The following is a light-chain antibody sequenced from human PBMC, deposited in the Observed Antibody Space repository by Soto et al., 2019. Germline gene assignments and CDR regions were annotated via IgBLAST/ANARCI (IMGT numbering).Light chain of an antibody. Sequence: EIVLTQSPGTLSLSPGARALLSYRASQSLSSSLAWYQQKPGRSPRLLIYGASTRAIGIPARFSGSGSGTEFTLTISSMQSEDFAVYYCLQYNNWWTFGQGTKV. J-gene: IGKJ1*01. V-gene: IGKV3-15*01. CDR1: QSLSSS. CDR2: GAS. CDR3: LQYNNWWT.